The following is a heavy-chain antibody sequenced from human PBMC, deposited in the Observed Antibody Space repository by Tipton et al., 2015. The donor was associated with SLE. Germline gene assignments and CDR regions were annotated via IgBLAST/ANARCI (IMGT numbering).Heavy chain of an antibody. Sequence: TWIRQPAGKGLEWVGRIKSNTDGGTTDYAGPVKGRFTISRDDSENTLYLQMNSLKIEDTAIYYCTTKRHSGGWSVVFWGQGTLVTVSS. V-gene: IGHV3-15*07. D-gene: IGHD6-19*01. CDR2: IKSNTDGGTT. CDR3: TTKRHSGGWSVVF. J-gene: IGHJ4*02.